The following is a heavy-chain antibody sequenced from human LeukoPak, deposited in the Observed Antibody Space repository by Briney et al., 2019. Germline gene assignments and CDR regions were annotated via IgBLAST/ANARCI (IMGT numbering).Heavy chain of an antibody. D-gene: IGHD6-13*01. V-gene: IGHV5-51*01. CDR1: GYIFTSYW. J-gene: IGHJ6*02. Sequence: GESLKISCKGSGYIFTSYWIGWVRQMPGKGLEWMGIIYPGDSDTRYSPSFQGQVTISADKSISTAYLQWSSLKASDTAMYYCARHVPFGESSSWYFAYGMDVWGQGTTVTVSS. CDR3: ARHVPFGESSSWYFAYGMDV. CDR2: IYPGDSDT.